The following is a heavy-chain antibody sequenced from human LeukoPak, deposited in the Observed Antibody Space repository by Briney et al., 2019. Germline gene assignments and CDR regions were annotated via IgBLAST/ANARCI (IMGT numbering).Heavy chain of an antibody. CDR2: IGTAGDT. CDR1: GFTFSSYD. J-gene: IGHJ4*02. Sequence: GGSPRLSCAASGFTFSSYDMHWVRLATGKGLEWVSAIGTAGDTYYPGSVKGRFTISRENAKNSLYLQMNSLRAGDTAVYYCARGRKGYFDYWGQGTLVTVSS. V-gene: IGHV3-13*01. CDR3: ARGRKGYFDY.